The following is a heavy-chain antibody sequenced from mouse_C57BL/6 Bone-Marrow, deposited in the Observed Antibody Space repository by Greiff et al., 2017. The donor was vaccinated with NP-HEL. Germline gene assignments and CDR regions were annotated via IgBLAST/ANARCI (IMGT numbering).Heavy chain of an antibody. Sequence: VKLMESGPGLVQPSQSLSITCTVSGFSLTSYGVHWVRQSPGKGLEWLGVIWSGGSTDYNAAFISRLSISKDNSKSQVFFKMNSLQADDTAIYYCARNLSWYAMDYWGQGTSVTVSS. CDR1: GFSLTSYG. V-gene: IGHV2-2*01. J-gene: IGHJ4*01. CDR2: IWSGGST. CDR3: ARNLSWYAMDY. D-gene: IGHD2-3*01.